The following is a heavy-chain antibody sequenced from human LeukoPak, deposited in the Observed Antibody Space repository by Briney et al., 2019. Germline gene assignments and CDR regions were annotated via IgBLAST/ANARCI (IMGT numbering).Heavy chain of an antibody. CDR3: ARESLVGATEGCFDF. V-gene: IGHV1-46*01. CDR2: IKPSGGST. J-gene: IGHJ4*02. CDR1: GYTVTSYY. D-gene: IGHD1-26*01. Sequence: ASVKASCKASGYTVTSYYMHWVRQAPGQGLEWWGIIKPSGGSTTYAVKFQGRVAMTRDTPTSTDYMELSSLISDDTAGYYCARESLVGATEGCFDFWGQGTLVTVSS.